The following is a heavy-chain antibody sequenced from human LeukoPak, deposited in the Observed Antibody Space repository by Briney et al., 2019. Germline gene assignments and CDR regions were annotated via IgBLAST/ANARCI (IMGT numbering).Heavy chain of an antibody. CDR2: IYYSGST. CDR3: ARSARITMIVVVLPAFDI. CDR1: GGSISSSSYY. Sequence: SETLSLTCTVSGGSISSSSYYWGWIRQPPGKGLEWIGSIYYSGSTYYNPSLKSRVTISVDTSKNQFSLKLSSVTAADTAVYYCARSARITMIVVVLPAFDIWGQGTMVTVSS. J-gene: IGHJ3*02. V-gene: IGHV4-39*01. D-gene: IGHD3-22*01.